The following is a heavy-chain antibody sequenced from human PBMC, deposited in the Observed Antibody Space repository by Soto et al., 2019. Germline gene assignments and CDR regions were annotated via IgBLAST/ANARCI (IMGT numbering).Heavy chain of an antibody. CDR2: IIPIFGTA. Sequence: QVQLVQSGAEVKKPGSSVKVSCKASGGTFSSYAISWVRQAPGQGLEWMGGIIPIFGTANYAQKFQGRVTITADESTSTAYMELSSLSSEDTAVYYCASPAFYYDSSVYYPNTRYYYGMDVWGQGTTVTVSS. D-gene: IGHD3-22*01. J-gene: IGHJ6*02. CDR1: GGTFSSYA. V-gene: IGHV1-69*01. CDR3: ASPAFYYDSSVYYPNTRYYYGMDV.